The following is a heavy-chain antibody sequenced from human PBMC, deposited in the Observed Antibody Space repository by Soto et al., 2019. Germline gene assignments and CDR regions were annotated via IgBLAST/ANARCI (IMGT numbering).Heavy chain of an antibody. CDR1: GYTFTSYA. CDR3: ARDAGTDWCDP. D-gene: IGHD6-13*01. V-gene: IGHV1-18*01. J-gene: IGHJ5*02. Sequence: QVQLVQSGAEVEKPGASVKVSCKASGYTFTSYAISWVRQAPGQGLEWMGRISTYNGNTNYAQKLQGRVTLTTDTSTSTAYMELRTLRSDDTAVYYCARDAGTDWCDPWGQGTVVTVSS. CDR2: ISTYNGNT.